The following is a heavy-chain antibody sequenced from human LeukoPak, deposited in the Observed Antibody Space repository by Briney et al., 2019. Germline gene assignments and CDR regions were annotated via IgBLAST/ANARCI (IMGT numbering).Heavy chain of an antibody. CDR3: ARDRIESAAVYTDS. V-gene: IGHV1-2*02. J-gene: IGHJ4*02. Sequence: ASVKVSCKASGYTFTDYYMHWVRQAPGQGLEWMGWINPSTGGTNYVQKFQGRVTMGRDTSISTAYMELSWLRSDDTAVYYCARDRIESAAVYTDSWGQGTLVTVSS. CDR1: GYTFTDYY. CDR2: INPSTGGT. D-gene: IGHD2-2*01.